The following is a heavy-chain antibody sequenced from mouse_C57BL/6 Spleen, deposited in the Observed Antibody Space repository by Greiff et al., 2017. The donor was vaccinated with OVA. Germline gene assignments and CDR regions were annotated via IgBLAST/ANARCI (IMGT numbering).Heavy chain of an antibody. Sequence: VKLVESGPELVRPGVSVKISCKGSGYTFTDYAMHWVKQSHAKSLEWIGVISTYYGDASYNQKFKDKSTMTVDKSSSTAYMELARLTSEDSAVYYCASYGSSSYYYAMDYWGQGTSVTVSS. J-gene: IGHJ4*01. CDR1: GYTFTDYA. V-gene: IGHV1-67*01. CDR2: ISTYYGDA. CDR3: ASYGSSSYYYAMDY. D-gene: IGHD1-1*01.